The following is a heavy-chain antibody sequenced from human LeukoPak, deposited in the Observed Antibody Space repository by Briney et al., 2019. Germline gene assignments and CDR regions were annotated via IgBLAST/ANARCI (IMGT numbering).Heavy chain of an antibody. CDR1: GGTFSSYA. V-gene: IGHV1-69*13. Sequence: SVKVSCKASGGTFSSYAISWVRQAPGQGLEWMGGIIPIFGTANYAQKFQGRVTITADESTSTAYMELSSLRSEDTAVYYCARLGYSSSWYYLTTGLDCWGQGTLVTVSS. CDR3: ARLGYSSSWYYLTTGLDC. J-gene: IGHJ4*02. CDR2: IIPIFGTA. D-gene: IGHD6-13*01.